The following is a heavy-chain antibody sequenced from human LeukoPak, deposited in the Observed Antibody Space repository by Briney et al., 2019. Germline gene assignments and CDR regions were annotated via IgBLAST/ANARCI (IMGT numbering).Heavy chain of an antibody. D-gene: IGHD6-19*01. Sequence: GGSLRPSCTASGFTFSTYAMTWVRQAPGKGLEWVSVISHGGDSAWYADSVKGRFTISRDNSKSTLFLQMNSLRADDTAIYYCAKGRRGWYEGLDYWGQGILVTVSS. J-gene: IGHJ4*02. V-gene: IGHV3-23*01. CDR3: AKGRRGWYEGLDY. CDR1: GFTFSTYA. CDR2: ISHGGDSA.